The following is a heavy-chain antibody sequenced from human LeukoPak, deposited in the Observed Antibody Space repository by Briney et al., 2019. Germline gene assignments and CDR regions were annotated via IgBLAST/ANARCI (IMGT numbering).Heavy chain of an antibody. Sequence: ASVKVSCKASGGTFSSYAVSWVRLTPGQGLEWLGGIIPVFGTTTYAQKFQAKVTMTADKSTNTAYLEMSSLTSDDTAVYYCARCSPGDSSNFYAVLQYWGQGTQVTVST. V-gene: IGHV1-69*06. CDR2: IIPVFGTT. CDR1: GGTFSSYA. J-gene: IGHJ4*02. CDR3: ARCSPGDSSNFYAVLQY. D-gene: IGHD3-22*01.